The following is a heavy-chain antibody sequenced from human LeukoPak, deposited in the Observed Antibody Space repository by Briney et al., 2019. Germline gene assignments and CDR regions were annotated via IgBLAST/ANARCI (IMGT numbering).Heavy chain of an antibody. CDR3: VKGGMTTHAFDI. D-gene: IGHD4-11*01. J-gene: IGHJ3*02. CDR2: IEYDGSNR. CDR1: GFTFRDAG. V-gene: IGHV3-30*02. Sequence: GGSLRLSCAESGFTFRDAGMHWVRQAPGKGLEWVAYIEYDGSNRHYTDSVKGPFTISRDNSKNTLYLQMNSLRAEDTALYYCVKGGMTTHAFDIWGQETMVSAPS.